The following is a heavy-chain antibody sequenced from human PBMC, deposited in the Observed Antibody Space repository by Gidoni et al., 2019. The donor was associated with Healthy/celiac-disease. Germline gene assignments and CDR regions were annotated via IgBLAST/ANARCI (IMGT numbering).Heavy chain of an antibody. CDR2: ISDDGSNK. V-gene: IGHV3-30-3*01. D-gene: IGHD3-22*01. J-gene: IGHJ3*02. Sequence: QVQLVESGGGVVQPGRSLRLSCAATGFTFSSYAMHWVRQAPGKGLGWVAVISDDGSNKYYADSVKGRVTISRDNSKNTLYLQMNSLRAEDTAVYYCARDFYYDSSGSGDNAFDIWGQGTMVTVSS. CDR1: GFTFSSYA. CDR3: ARDFYYDSSGSGDNAFDI.